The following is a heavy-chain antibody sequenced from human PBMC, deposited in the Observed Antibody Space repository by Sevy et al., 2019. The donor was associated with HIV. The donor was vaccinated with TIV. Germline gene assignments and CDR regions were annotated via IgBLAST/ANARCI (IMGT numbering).Heavy chain of an antibody. CDR3: AREIAYNLGIQLWLPQDAFDI. CDR2: ISSSSSYI. J-gene: IGHJ3*02. Sequence: GGSLRLSCAASGFTFSSYSMNWVHQAPGKGLEWVSSISSSSSYIYYADSVKGRFTISRDNAKNSLYLQLNSLRAEDTAVYYCAREIAYNLGIQLWLPQDAFDIWGQGTMVTVS. V-gene: IGHV3-21*01. D-gene: IGHD5-18*01. CDR1: GFTFSSYS.